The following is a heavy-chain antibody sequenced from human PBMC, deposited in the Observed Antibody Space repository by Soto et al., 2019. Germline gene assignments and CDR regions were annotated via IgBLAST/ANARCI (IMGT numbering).Heavy chain of an antibody. D-gene: IGHD2-15*01. Sequence: EVQLLESGGGLVQPGGSLRLSCAASGFTFSSYAMSWVRQAPGKGLEWVSAISGSGGSTYYADSVKGRFTISRDNSKNTLYLQMNSLRAEDTAVYYCAKERLNCSGGSCYPQLSDYWGQGTLVTVSS. V-gene: IGHV3-23*01. CDR3: AKERLNCSGGSCYPQLSDY. CDR2: ISGSGGST. J-gene: IGHJ4*02. CDR1: GFTFSSYA.